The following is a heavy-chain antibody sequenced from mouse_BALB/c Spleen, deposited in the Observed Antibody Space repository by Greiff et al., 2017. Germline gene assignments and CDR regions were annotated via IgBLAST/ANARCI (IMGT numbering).Heavy chain of an antibody. CDR1: GFSLTGYG. J-gene: IGHJ2*01. D-gene: IGHD1-1*01. Sequence: VKLMESGPGLVAPSQSLSITCTVSGFSLTGYGVNWVRQPPGKGLEWLGMIWGDGSTDYNSTLKSRLSISKDNSKGQVFLKMNSLQTDDTARYYGARRGYGNRLDNWGQGTTLTVS. CDR3: ARRGYGNRLDN. V-gene: IGHV2-6-7*01. CDR2: IWGDGST.